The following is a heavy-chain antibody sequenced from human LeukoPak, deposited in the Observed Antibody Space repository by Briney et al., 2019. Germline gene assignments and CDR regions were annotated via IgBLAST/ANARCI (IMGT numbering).Heavy chain of an antibody. J-gene: IGHJ1*01. CDR3: ARPNFLYTYAYGY. D-gene: IGHD3-16*01. CDR1: GGSFSGYC. V-gene: IGHV4-34*01. Sequence: SETLSLTCAVYGGSFSGYCWSWVRQPPGEGLEWFGEINHSGITNNNPSLKSRVTISVDTSKNQFSLKLSSVTAADTAVYYCARPNFLYTYAYGYWGQGTLVTVSS. CDR2: INHSGIT.